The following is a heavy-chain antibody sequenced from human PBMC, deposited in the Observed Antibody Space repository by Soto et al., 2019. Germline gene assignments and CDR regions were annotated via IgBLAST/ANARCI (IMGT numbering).Heavy chain of an antibody. Sequence: SQTLSLTCAISGDSVSSYSAAWNWISQSPSGGLEWLGRTYYRSRFFSDYAESVKSRIIINPDTSKNQFSLRLKSVTPEDTAVYYCVRDRYSSSGWFDPWGQGTPVTVSS. CDR1: GDSVSSYSAA. CDR2: TYYRSRFFS. CDR3: VRDRYSSSGWFDP. D-gene: IGHD3-10*01. J-gene: IGHJ5*02. V-gene: IGHV6-1*01.